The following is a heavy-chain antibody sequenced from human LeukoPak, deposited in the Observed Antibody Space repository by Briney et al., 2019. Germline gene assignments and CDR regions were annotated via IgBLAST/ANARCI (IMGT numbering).Heavy chain of an antibody. Sequence: SETLSLTRAVYGGSFSTYYWSWIRQPPGKGXXXXGEINHSGSTNYNPSLKSQVTISVDTSKNQFSLKLSSVTAADTAVYYCASTGDSSSSNWFAPWGQGTLVTVSS. V-gene: IGHV4-34*01. CDR1: GGSFSTYY. D-gene: IGHD3-22*01. CDR3: ASTGDSSSSNWFAP. J-gene: IGHJ5*02. CDR2: INHSGST.